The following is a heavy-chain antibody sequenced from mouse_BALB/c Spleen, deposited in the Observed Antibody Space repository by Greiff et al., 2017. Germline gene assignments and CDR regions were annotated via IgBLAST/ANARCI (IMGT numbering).Heavy chain of an antibody. J-gene: IGHJ4*01. D-gene: IGHD1-1*01. CDR1: GYTFSSYW. CDR3: ASPSYYYGSSYAMDY. V-gene: IGHV1-9*01. CDR2: ILPGSGST. Sequence: VQLQQSGTVLARPGASVKISCKATGYTFSSYWIEWVKQRPGHGLEWIGEILPGSGSTNYNEKFKGKATFTADTSSNTAYMQLSSLTSEDSAVYYCASPSYYYGSSYAMDYWGQGTSVTVSS.